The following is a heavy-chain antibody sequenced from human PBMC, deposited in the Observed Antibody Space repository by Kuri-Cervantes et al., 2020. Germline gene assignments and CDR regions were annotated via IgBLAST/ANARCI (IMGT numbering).Heavy chain of an antibody. J-gene: IGHJ5*02. D-gene: IGHD4-11*01. V-gene: IGHV4-30-2*05. CDR2: IYHSGST. Sequence: LRLSCAVSGGSISSGGYSWSWIRQPPGKGLEWIGYIYHSGSTYYNPSLKSLVTISVDTSKNQFSLKLSSVTAADTAVYYCARVGYSNYWFDPWGQGTLVTVSS. CDR3: ARVGYSNYWFDP. CDR1: GGSISSGGYS.